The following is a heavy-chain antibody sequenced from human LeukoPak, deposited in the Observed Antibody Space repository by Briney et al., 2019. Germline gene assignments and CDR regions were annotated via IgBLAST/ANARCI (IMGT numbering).Heavy chain of an antibody. CDR2: IYYSGST. J-gene: IGHJ4*02. V-gene: IGHV4-59*01. CDR3: ARQGRCGDDCLYPIFDY. D-gene: IGHD2-21*02. CDR1: GGSISSYY. Sequence: SETLSLTCTVSGGSISSYYWSWIRQPPGKGLEWIGYIYYSGSTNYNPSLKSRVTISVDTSKNQFSLKLSSVTAADTAVYYCARQGRCGDDCLYPIFDYWGQGTLVTVSS.